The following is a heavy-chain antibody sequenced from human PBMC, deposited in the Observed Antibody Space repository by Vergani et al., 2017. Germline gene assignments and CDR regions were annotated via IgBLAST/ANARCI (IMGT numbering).Heavy chain of an antibody. CDR3: ARTDSGSYYGY. Sequence: EVQLVESGGGLVQPGGSLRLSCSASGFTFSSYAMNWVRQAPGKGLEWVSSISSSSSYIYYADSVKGRFTISRDNAKNSLYLQMNSLRAEDTAVYYCARTDSGSYYGYWGQGTLVTVSS. V-gene: IGHV3-21*01. CDR2: ISSSSSYI. J-gene: IGHJ4*02. D-gene: IGHD1-26*01. CDR1: GFTFSSYA.